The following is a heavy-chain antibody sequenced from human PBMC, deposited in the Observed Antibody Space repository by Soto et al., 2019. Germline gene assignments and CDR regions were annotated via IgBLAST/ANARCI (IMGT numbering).Heavy chain of an antibody. CDR2: IIPILGMA. D-gene: IGHD5-12*01. Sequence: QVQLVQSGAEVKKPGSSVKVYCKASGGTFSSYTISWVRQAPGQGLEWMGRIIPILGMANYAQKFQGRVTVTADKSTSTAYMELSSLRSEDTAVYYCVGLQWGMDVWGQGTTVTVSS. CDR1: GGTFSSYT. J-gene: IGHJ6*02. V-gene: IGHV1-69*02. CDR3: VGLQWGMDV.